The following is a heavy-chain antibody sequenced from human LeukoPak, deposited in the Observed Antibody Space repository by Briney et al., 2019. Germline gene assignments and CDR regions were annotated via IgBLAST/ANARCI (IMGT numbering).Heavy chain of an antibody. J-gene: IGHJ4*02. CDR3: AKDPLGVLRYFDWLSY. CDR2: IRYDGSNK. Sequence: ESGGSLRLTCAASGFTFSSYAMHWVRQAPGKGLEWVAFIRYDGSNKYYADSVKGRFTISRDNSKNTLYLQMNSLRAEDTAVYYCAKDPLGVLRYFDWLSYWGQGTLVTVSS. D-gene: IGHD3-9*01. V-gene: IGHV3-30*02. CDR1: GFTFSSYA.